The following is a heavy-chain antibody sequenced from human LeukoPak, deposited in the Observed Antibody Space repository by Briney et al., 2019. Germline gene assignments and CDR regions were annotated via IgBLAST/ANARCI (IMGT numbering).Heavy chain of an antibody. CDR1: GFTFTKHD. V-gene: IGHV3-20*04. CDR3: ARGSLGPAY. CDR2: ISRSGAYS. J-gene: IGHJ1*01. D-gene: IGHD3-10*01. Sequence: GGSLRLSCDVSGFTFTKHDMSWCRRPPGKGLEWVSSISRSGAYSHYAASVRGRFTISRDNSNDTLFLQMTGLQVADTAIYYCARGSLGPAYWGRGTLVAVSS.